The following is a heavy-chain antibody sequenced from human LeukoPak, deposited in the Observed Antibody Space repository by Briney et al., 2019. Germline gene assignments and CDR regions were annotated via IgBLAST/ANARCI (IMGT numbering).Heavy chain of an antibody. D-gene: IGHD6-19*01. V-gene: IGHV4-34*01. CDR2: INHSGST. J-gene: IGHJ4*02. Sequence: PSETLSLTCAVSGGSFTGSFSTHYWSWIRQPPGKGLEWIGEINHSGSTTYNPSLKSRVTISIDTSKNHFSLKLSSVTAADTAMYYCARNGWYSVDYWGQGTQVIVSS. CDR1: GGSFTGSFSTHY. CDR3: ARNGWYSVDY.